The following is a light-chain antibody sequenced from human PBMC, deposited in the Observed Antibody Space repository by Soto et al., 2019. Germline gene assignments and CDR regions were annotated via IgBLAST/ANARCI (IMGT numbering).Light chain of an antibody. Sequence: VLTQSPGTLSLSPGERATLSCRASQSVSSSYLAWYQQKPGQAPRLLIYGASSRATGIPDRFSGSGSGTDFTLTISRLEPEDFAVYYCQQYGSSPPGLTFGGGTKVDIK. CDR3: QQYGSSPPGLT. CDR2: GAS. J-gene: IGKJ4*01. V-gene: IGKV3-20*01. CDR1: QSVSSSY.